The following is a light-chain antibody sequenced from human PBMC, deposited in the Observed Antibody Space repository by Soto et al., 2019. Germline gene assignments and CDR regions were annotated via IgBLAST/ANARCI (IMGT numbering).Light chain of an antibody. CDR3: SAWDDNIYGPV. J-gene: IGLJ2*01. CDR1: SSDIGSNP. CDR2: RDN. Sequence: QSVLTQPPSASGTPGQRVAISCSGGSSDIGSNPVNWYLHLPGAAPKLLIYRDNQRPSGVPDRFSGSKSGTSASLPISGLQSADEADYFCSAWDDNIYGPVFGGGTKLTVL. V-gene: IGLV1-44*01.